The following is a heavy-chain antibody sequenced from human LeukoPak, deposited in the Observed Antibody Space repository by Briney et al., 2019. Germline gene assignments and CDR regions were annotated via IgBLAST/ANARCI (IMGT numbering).Heavy chain of an antibody. V-gene: IGHV4-34*01. CDR3: ATGKPVIAAAGTNWFDP. Sequence: KASETLPLTCAVYGGSFSGYYWSWIRQPPGKGLEWIGEINHSGSTNYNPSLKSRVTISVDTSKNQFSLKLSSVTAADTAVYYCATGKPVIAAAGTNWFDPWGQGTLVTVSS. CDR2: INHSGST. J-gene: IGHJ5*02. CDR1: GGSFSGYY. D-gene: IGHD6-13*01.